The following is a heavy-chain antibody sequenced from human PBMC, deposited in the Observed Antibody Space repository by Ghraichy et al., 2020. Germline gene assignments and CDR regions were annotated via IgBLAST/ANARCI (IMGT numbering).Heavy chain of an antibody. J-gene: IGHJ3*02. V-gene: IGHV4/OR15-8*01. CDR2: IFHGGII. CDR1: GGSVSTAGW. CDR3: TRWINHAFDI. D-gene: IGHD5-12*01. Sequence: SETLSLTCDVSGGSVSTAGWCSCVRQPPGKGLEWIGEIFHGGIINYSPSLKNRVTISVDKSTDQFSMNLRSVTPAAAAVSYCTRWINHAFDIWGKGTLVTVSS.